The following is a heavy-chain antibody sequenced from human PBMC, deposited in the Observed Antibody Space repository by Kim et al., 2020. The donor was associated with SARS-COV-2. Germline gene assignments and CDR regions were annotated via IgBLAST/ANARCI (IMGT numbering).Heavy chain of an antibody. V-gene: IGHV3-33*01. CDR2: IWYDGSNK. J-gene: IGHJ3*02. D-gene: IGHD4-17*01. Sequence: GGSLRLSCAASGFTFSSYGMHWVRQAPGKGLEWVAVIWYDGSNKYYADSVKGRFTISRDNSKNTLYLQMNSLRAEDTAVYYCARGYGDYQVGIKSGAFDIWGQGTMVTVSS. CDR1: GFTFSSYG. CDR3: ARGYGDYQVGIKSGAFDI.